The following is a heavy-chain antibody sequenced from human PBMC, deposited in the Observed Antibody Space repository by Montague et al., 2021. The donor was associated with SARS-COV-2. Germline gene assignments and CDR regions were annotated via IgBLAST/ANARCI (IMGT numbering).Heavy chain of an antibody. J-gene: IGHJ3*01. V-gene: IGHV4-34*01. CDR3: ASGQVTAFAILFVFRTAGAFDS. CDR2: ITHSGNI. CDR1: GGSFNDYY. Sequence: SETLSLTCAVYGGSFNDYYWTWVRQPPGKGLEWKGEITHSGNINYNHSLQNGVTMSVDKSKNQFSLTLTSPTATDTATYYYASGQVTAFAILFVFRTAGAFDSWGRGTTVTVSS. D-gene: IGHD2-21*01.